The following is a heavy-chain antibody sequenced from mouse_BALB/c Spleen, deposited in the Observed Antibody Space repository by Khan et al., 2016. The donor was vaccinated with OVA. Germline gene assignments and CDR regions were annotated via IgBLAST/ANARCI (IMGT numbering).Heavy chain of an antibody. Sequence: QVQLKESGPGLVQPSQSLSITCTVSGFSLSNYSLHWVRQSPGKGLEWLGIIWSAGSTDYNAAFISRLTISKDNSRSQVFFKMNSLQPNDTAIYYGARRGYDYGRGALFAYWGQGTLVTVSA. V-gene: IGHV2-2*02. CDR2: IWSAGST. CDR1: GFSLSNYS. CDR3: ARRGYDYGRGALFAY. D-gene: IGHD2-4*01. J-gene: IGHJ3*01.